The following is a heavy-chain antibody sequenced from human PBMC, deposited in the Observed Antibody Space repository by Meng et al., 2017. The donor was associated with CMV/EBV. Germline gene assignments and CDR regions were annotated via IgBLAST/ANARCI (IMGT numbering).Heavy chain of an antibody. CDR1: GYTLTELS. Sequence: QIQRSHYVAEVQKPGASVKVSCKVSGYTLTELSMHWVRQAPGKGLEWMGGFDPEDGETIYAQKFQGRVTMTEDTSTDTAYMELSSLRSEDTAVYYCATFYGSGTPDAFDIWGQGTMVTVSS. CDR3: ATFYGSGTPDAFDI. J-gene: IGHJ3*02. V-gene: IGHV1-24*01. CDR2: FDPEDGET. D-gene: IGHD3-10*01.